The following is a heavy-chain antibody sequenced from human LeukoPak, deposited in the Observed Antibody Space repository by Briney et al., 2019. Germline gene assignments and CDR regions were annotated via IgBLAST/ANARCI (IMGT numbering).Heavy chain of an antibody. CDR3: ARVGGSGCYWNPIVT. J-gene: IGHJ5*02. CDR1: GSTLTGIF. D-gene: IGHD1-26*01. V-gene: IGHV1-2*02. Sequence: ASVKVSCKAYGSTLTGIFIHWGGPAPEQGPGGKGSTNPNSGSTNHAQKFQGRVTMTRDTSISTAYMELSRLRSDDTSVYHCARVGGSGCYWNPIVTWGQGTLVTVSS. CDR2: TNPNSGST.